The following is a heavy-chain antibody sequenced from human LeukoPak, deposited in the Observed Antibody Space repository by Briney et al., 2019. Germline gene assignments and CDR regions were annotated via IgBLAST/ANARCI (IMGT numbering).Heavy chain of an antibody. CDR2: INEDGSYK. D-gene: IGHD2-21*02. Sequence: PGGSLRLSCAVSGFTFTSYWMSWVRQPPGKGLEWVANINEDGSYKFHADSVKGRLTISRDNSKNSLYLQMSSLRADDTAVYYCARDATRGGDNDYWGQGTRVIVSS. CDR1: GFTFTSYW. J-gene: IGHJ4*02. V-gene: IGHV3-7*01. CDR3: ARDATRGGDNDY.